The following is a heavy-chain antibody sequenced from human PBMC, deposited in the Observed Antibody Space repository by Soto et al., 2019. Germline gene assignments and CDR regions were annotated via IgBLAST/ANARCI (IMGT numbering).Heavy chain of an antibody. V-gene: IGHV5-51*01. CDR2: IYPGDSDT. J-gene: IGHJ6*02. CDR3: ARLVREYSSSWPYYCGMDV. CDR1: GYSFTSYW. Sequence: GESLKISCKGSGYSFTSYWIGWVRQMPGKGLKWMGIIYPGDSDTRYSPSFQGQVTISADKSISTAYLQWSSLKASDTAMYYCARLVREYSSSWPYYCGMDVWGQGTTVTVAS. D-gene: IGHD6-13*01.